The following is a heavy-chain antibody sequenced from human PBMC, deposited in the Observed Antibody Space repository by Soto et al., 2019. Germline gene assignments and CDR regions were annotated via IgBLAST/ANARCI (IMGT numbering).Heavy chain of an antibody. V-gene: IGHV3-23*01. CDR2: ISGSGGST. Sequence: GGSLRLSCAASGFTFSSYAMSWVRQAPGKGLEWVSAISGSGGSTYYADSVKGRFTISRDNSKNTLYLQMNSLRAEDTAVYYCANLHDDTVTTMGADYWGQGTLVTVSS. CDR1: GFTFSSYA. D-gene: IGHD4-17*01. J-gene: IGHJ4*02. CDR3: ANLHDDTVTTMGADY.